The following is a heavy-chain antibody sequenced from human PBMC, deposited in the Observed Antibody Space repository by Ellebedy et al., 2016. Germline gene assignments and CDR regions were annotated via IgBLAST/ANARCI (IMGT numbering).Heavy chain of an antibody. J-gene: IGHJ4*02. CDR1: GFTFDDYA. V-gene: IGHV3-9*01. D-gene: IGHD4-23*01. CDR2: ISWNSGSI. CDR3: AKGNGGNPFDY. Sequence: GGSLRLSXAASGFTFDDYAMHWVRQAPGKGLEWVSGISWNSGSIGYADSVKGRFTISRDNAKNSLYLQMNSLRAEDTALYYCAKGNGGNPFDYWGQGTLVTVSS.